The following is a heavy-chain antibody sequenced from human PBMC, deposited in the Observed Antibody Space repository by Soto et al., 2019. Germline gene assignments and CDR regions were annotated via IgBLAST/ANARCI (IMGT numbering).Heavy chain of an antibody. CDR3: ARDSRITMVRGVPDAFDI. CDR2: IWYDGSNK. J-gene: IGHJ3*02. Sequence: GGSLRLSCAASGFTFSSYGMHWVRQAPGKGLEWVAVIWYDGSNKYYADSVKGRFTISRDNSKNTLYLQMNSLRAEDTAVYYCARDSRITMVRGVPDAFDIWGQGTMVTVSS. D-gene: IGHD3-10*01. V-gene: IGHV3-33*01. CDR1: GFTFSSYG.